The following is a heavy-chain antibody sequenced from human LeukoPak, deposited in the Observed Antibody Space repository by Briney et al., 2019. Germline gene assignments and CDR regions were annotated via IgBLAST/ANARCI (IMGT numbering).Heavy chain of an antibody. V-gene: IGHV3-21*01. J-gene: IGHJ4*02. CDR2: ISSSSNHI. CDR3: ARGEQWLPTGIDY. D-gene: IGHD6-19*01. CDR1: GFTFSSYS. Sequence: GGSLRLSCAASGFTFSSYSMNWVRQAPGKGLEWVSSISSSSNHINYADSVKGRFTISRDNAKNSLYLQMNSLRAEDTAVYYCARGEQWLPTGIDYWGQGTLVTVSS.